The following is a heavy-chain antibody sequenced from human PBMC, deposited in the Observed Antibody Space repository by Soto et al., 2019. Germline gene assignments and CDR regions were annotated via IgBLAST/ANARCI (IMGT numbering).Heavy chain of an antibody. J-gene: IGHJ4*02. CDR2: INAGNGNT. CDR3: ARFRGYSSGWNAFDY. V-gene: IGHV1-3*01. CDR1: GYTFTSYA. Sequence: ASVKVSCKASGYTFTSYAMHWVRQAPGQRLEWMGWINAGNGNTKYSQKFQGRVTITRDTSASTAYMELSSLRSEDTAVYYCARFRGYSSGWNAFDYWGQGTLVTVSS. D-gene: IGHD6-19*01.